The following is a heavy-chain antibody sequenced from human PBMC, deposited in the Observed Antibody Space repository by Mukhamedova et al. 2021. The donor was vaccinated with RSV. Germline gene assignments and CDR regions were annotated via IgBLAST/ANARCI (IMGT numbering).Heavy chain of an antibody. CDR3: ARAAGYYYYGMDV. J-gene: IGHJ6*02. CDR2: INHSGST. V-gene: IGHV4-34*01. Sequence: GEINHSGSTNYNPSLKSRVTISVDTSKNQFSLKLSSVTAADTAVYYCARAAGYYYYGMDVWGQGTTVTVSS.